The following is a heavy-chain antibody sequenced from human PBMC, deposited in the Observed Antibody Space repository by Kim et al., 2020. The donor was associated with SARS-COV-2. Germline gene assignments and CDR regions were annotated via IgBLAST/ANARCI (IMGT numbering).Heavy chain of an antibody. V-gene: IGHV1-46*01. CDR3: ARGFPLRYSGSYEFDY. Sequence: ASVKVSCKASGYTFTSYYMHWVRQAPGQGLEWMGIINPSGGSTSYAQKFQGRVTMTRDTSTSTVYMELSSLRSEDTAVYYCARGFPLRYSGSYEFDYWGQGTLVTVSS. D-gene: IGHD1-26*01. CDR1: GYTFTSYY. CDR2: INPSGGST. J-gene: IGHJ4*02.